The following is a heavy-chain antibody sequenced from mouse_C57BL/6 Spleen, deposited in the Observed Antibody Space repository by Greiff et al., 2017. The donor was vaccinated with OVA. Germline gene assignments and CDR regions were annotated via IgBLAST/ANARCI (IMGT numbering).Heavy chain of an antibody. CDR1: GYTFTSYT. CDR3: AILLRGDY. Sequence: QVQLQQSGAELARPGASVKMSCKASGYTFTSYTMHWVKQRPGPGLEWIGYINPSSGYPKYNQKFKDKATLTADKSSSTAYMQLSSLTSEDSAVYYCAILLRGDYWGQGTTLTVSS. D-gene: IGHD1-1*01. J-gene: IGHJ2*01. V-gene: IGHV1-4*01. CDR2: INPSSGYP.